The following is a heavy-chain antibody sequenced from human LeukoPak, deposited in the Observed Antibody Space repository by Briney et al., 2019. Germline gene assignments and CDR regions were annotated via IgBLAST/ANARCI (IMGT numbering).Heavy chain of an antibody. V-gene: IGHV4-39*07. CDR2: IFYSGGT. CDR1: GGSINTPNYY. J-gene: IGHJ4*02. Sequence: PSETLSLTCTVSGGSINTPNYYWGWIRQTPGKGLEWIGNIFYSGGTYYSPSLTSRVTISVDTSKNQFSLKLSSVTAADTAVYYCARVRAQREPYIAAAGRVDYWGQGTLVTVSS. D-gene: IGHD6-13*01. CDR3: ARVRAQREPYIAAAGRVDY.